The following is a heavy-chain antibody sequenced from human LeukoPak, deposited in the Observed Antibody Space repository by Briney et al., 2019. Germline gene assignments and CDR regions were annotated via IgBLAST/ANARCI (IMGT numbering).Heavy chain of an antibody. CDR2: INHSGST. V-gene: IGHV4-34*01. D-gene: IGHD5-18*01. Sequence: SETLSLTCAVYGGSFSGYYWSWLRQPPGKGLEWLGEINHSGSTNYNPSLKSRVTISVDTSKNQFSLKLSSVTAADTAVYYCARGTTRGYSYGYYYYYYMDVWGKGTTVTVSS. J-gene: IGHJ6*03. CDR3: ARGTTRGYSYGYYYYYYMDV. CDR1: GGSFSGYY.